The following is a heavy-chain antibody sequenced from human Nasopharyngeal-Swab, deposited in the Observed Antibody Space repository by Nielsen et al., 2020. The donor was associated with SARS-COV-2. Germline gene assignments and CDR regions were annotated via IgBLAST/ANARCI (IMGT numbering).Heavy chain of an antibody. CDR3: ATIQPSNYYYYGMDV. CDR1: GDTCTSND. J-gene: IGHJ6*02. CDR2: KKPNRGNT. D-gene: IGHD5-18*01. Sequence: ASVKVYCKASGDTCTSNDINWVRQTTGQGLEWMGWKKPNRGNTGYAQKFQGTVTLTRNTALSTAYMELSSLRSEDTAVYYCATIQPSNYYYYGMDVWGQGTTVTVSS. V-gene: IGHV1-8*01.